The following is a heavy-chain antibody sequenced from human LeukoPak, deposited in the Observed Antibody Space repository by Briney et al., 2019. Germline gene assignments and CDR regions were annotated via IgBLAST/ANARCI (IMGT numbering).Heavy chain of an antibody. CDR3: ARDLRDIVVVVAATSFDY. D-gene: IGHD2-15*01. Sequence: ASVKVSCKASGYTFTSYGISWVRQAPGQGLEWMGWISAYNGNTNYAQKLQGRVTMTTDTSTSTAYVELRSLRSDDTAVYYCARDLRDIVVVVAATSFDYWGQGTRVTVSS. V-gene: IGHV1-18*01. CDR1: GYTFTSYG. J-gene: IGHJ4*02. CDR2: ISAYNGNT.